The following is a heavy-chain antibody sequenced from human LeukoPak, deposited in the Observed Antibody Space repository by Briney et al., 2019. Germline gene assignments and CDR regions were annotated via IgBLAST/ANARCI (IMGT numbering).Heavy chain of an antibody. CDR1: GFILSSYW. D-gene: IGHD2-21*02. CDR2: ISSSSSYI. CDR3: ARKVLAYCGGDCYSDWYFDL. V-gene: IGHV3-21*01. J-gene: IGHJ2*01. Sequence: GGSLRLSCAASGFILSSYWMNWVRQAPGKGLEWVSSISSSSSYIYYADLVKGRFTISRDNAKNSLYLQMNSLRAEDTAVYYCARKVLAYCGGDCYSDWYFDLWGRGTLVTVSS.